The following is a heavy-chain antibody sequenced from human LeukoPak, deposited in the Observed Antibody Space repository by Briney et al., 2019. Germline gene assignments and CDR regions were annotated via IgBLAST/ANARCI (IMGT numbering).Heavy chain of an antibody. CDR1: GFTFSSYA. V-gene: IGHV3-23*01. CDR3: AKDAYCSGGSCYSGNYYYYMDV. CDR2: ISGSGGSTYYADS. Sequence: HTGGSLRLXCAASGFTFSSYAMSWVRQAPGKELEWVSAISGSGGSTYYADSYYADSVKGRFTISRDNSKNALYLQMNSLRVEDTAVYYCAKDAYCSGGSCYSGNYYYYMDVWGKGTTATVSS. D-gene: IGHD2-15*01. J-gene: IGHJ6*03.